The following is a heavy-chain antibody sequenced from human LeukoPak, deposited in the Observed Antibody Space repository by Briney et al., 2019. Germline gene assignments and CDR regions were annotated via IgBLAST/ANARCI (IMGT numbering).Heavy chain of an antibody. CDR1: GGSISSYY. CDR3: ARERLAYCGGDCYDYFDY. J-gene: IGHJ4*02. CDR2: IYYSGST. Sequence: PSETLSLTCTVSGGSISSYYWSWIRQPPGKGVELIGYIYYSGSTNYNPSLKSRVTISVDTSKNQFSLKLSSVTAADTAVYYCARERLAYCGGDCYDYFDYWGQGTLVTVSS. D-gene: IGHD2-21*01. V-gene: IGHV4-59*01.